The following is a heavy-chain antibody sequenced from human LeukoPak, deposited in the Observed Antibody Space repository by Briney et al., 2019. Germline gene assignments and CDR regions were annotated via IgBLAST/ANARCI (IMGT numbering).Heavy chain of an antibody. Sequence: PGGSLRLSCAASGFTFSSYGMHWVRQAPGKGLEWVAVISYDGSNKYYADSVKGRFTISRDNSKNTLYLQMNSLRAEDTAVYYCAKQLVVTAIPSVGLPDYWGQGTLVTVSS. D-gene: IGHD2-21*02. J-gene: IGHJ4*02. CDR1: GFTFSSYG. CDR2: ISYDGSNK. CDR3: AKQLVVTAIPSVGLPDY. V-gene: IGHV3-30*18.